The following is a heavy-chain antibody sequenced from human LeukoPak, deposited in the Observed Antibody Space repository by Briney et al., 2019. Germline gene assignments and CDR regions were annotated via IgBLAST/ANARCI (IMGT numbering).Heavy chain of an antibody. CDR3: AKGRRGSSWYKGAFDI. V-gene: IGHV3-23*01. D-gene: IGHD6-13*01. J-gene: IGHJ3*02. CDR2: ISGSGGST. Sequence: PGGSLRLSCAASGFTFSSYGMSWVRQAPGKGLEWVSAISGSGGSTYYADSVKGRFTISRDNSKNTLYLQMNSLRAEDTAVYYCAKGRRGSSWYKGAFDIWGQGTMVTVSS. CDR1: GFTFSSYG.